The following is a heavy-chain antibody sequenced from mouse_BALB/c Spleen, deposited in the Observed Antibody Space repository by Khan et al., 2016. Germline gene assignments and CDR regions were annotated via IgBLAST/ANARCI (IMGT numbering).Heavy chain of an antibody. CDR3: GRGDY. V-gene: IGHV5-17*02. J-gene: IGHJ2*01. CDR1: GFTFSSFG. CDR2: ISSGSSAI. Sequence: EVELVESGGGLVQPGGSRKLSCAASGFTFSSFGMHWVRQAPEKGLEWVAVISSGSSAIYYAATVKGRFTISRDNPKNTLFLQMSKLRSEYTTMYYCGRGDYWGQGTTLTVSS.